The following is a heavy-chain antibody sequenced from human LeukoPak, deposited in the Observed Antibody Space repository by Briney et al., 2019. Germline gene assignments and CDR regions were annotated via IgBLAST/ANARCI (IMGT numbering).Heavy chain of an antibody. CDR3: AREVVGAPDY. CDR1: GFTFSSYG. CDR2: IRYDGSNK. Sequence: GGSLRLSCAASGFTFSSYGMHWVRQAPGKGLEWVAFIRYDGSNKYYADSVKGRFTISRDNAKNSLYLQMNSLRAEDTAVYYCAREVVGAPDYWGQGTLVTVSS. V-gene: IGHV3-30*02. D-gene: IGHD2-15*01. J-gene: IGHJ4*02.